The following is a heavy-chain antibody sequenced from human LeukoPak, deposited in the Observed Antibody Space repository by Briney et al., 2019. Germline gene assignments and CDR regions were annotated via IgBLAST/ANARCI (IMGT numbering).Heavy chain of an antibody. J-gene: IGHJ6*03. V-gene: IGHV1-2*06. CDR1: GYTFTGYY. CDR3: ARGYPNYYYYYYMDV. CDR2: INPNSGGK. Sequence: ASVTVSCKASGYTFTGYYMHWVRQAPGQGLEWMGRINPNSGGKNYAQKVQGRVTMTRDMSISTAYMELSRLRSDDTAVYYCARGYPNYYYYYYMDVWGKGTTVTVSS. D-gene: IGHD1-26*01.